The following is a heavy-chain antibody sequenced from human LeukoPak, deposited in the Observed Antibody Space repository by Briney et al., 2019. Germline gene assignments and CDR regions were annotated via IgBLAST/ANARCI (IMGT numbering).Heavy chain of an antibody. Sequence: PSETLSLTCTVSGGSISSGSYYWSWIRQPAGKGLEWIGRIYTSGSTNYNPSLKSRVTISVDTSKNQFSLKLSSVTAADTAVYYCARDGGVRGYSYGCAFDIWGQGTMVTVSS. CDR2: IYTSGST. J-gene: IGHJ3*02. V-gene: IGHV4-61*02. D-gene: IGHD5-18*01. CDR1: GGSISSGSYY. CDR3: ARDGGVRGYSYGCAFDI.